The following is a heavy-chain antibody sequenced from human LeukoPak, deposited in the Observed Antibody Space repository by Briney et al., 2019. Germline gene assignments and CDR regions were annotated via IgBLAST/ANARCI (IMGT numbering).Heavy chain of an antibody. J-gene: IGHJ4*02. V-gene: IGHV3-30*04. CDR3: ARVMATISQDYFDF. CDR2: ISHDGSNR. CDR1: GFTFSSYA. Sequence: GGSLRLSCAASGFTFSSYAMHWVRQAPGKGLEWVAVISHDGSNRYYADSVKGRFTISRDNSKNTLFLQMNSLRAEDTAVYYCARVMATISQDYFDFWGQGTLVTVSS. D-gene: IGHD5-24*01.